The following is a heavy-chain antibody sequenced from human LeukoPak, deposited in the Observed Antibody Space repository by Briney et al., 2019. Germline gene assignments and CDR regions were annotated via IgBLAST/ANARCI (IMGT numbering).Heavy chain of an antibody. CDR1: GYTFTGYY. CDR3: AREPQGYCSGGSCPTFEFDC. Sequence: ASVKVSCKASGYTFTGYYMHWVRQAPGQGLEWMGWINPNSGGTNYAQKFQGRVTMTRDTSISTAYMELSRLRSDDTAVYYCAREPQGYCSGGSCPTFEFDCWGQGTLVTVSS. V-gene: IGHV1-2*02. D-gene: IGHD2-15*01. CDR2: INPNSGGT. J-gene: IGHJ4*02.